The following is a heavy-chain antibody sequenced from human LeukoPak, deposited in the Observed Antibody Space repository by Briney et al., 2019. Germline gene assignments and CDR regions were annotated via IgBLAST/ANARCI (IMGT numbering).Heavy chain of an antibody. CDR2: IIPIFGTA. V-gene: IGHV1-69*13. CDR1: GGTFRSYA. J-gene: IGHJ6*03. D-gene: IGHD5-24*01. CDR3: ARVGYNSGLYYYYYYMDV. Sequence: SVKVSCKASGGTFRSYAISWVRQAPGQGLEWMGGIIPIFGTANYAQKFQGRVTITADESTSTAYMELSSLRSEDTAVYYCARVGYNSGLYYYYYYMDVWGKGTTVTVSS.